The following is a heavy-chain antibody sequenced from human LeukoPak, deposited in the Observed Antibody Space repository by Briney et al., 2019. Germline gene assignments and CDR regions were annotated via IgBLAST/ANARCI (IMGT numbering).Heavy chain of an antibody. Sequence: GASVKVSCKASGYSFTGHYMHWVRQAPGQGLEWMGWINPNSGGTNYEQNFQGRVTMTRDTSSSTVYMELSSLRSDDTAVYYCARDRGPDWWGSFDSWGQGTLVTVSS. V-gene: IGHV1-2*02. J-gene: IGHJ4*02. CDR3: ARDRGPDWWGSFDS. CDR1: GYSFTGHY. CDR2: INPNSGGT. D-gene: IGHD3-16*01.